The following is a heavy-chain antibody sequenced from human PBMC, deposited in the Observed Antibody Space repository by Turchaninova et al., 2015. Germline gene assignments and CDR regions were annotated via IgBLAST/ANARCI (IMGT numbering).Heavy chain of an antibody. CDR2: IYYSGST. Sequence: QVQLQESGPGLVKPSETLSLTCTVSGGSIGSYYWSWSRQSPGKGLEYIGYIYYSGSTNYNPSLKSRVTISVDTSKNQFSLKLSSVTAADTAVYYCARDRDGYNTVDYWGQGTLVTVSS. CDR3: ARDRDGYNTVDY. CDR1: GGSIGSYY. V-gene: IGHV4-59*01. D-gene: IGHD5-24*01. J-gene: IGHJ4*02.